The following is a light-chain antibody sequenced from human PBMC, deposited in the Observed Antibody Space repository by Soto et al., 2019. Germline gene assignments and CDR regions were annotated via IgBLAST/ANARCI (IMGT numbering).Light chain of an antibody. CDR2: NAS. J-gene: IGKJ4*01. V-gene: IGKV3-11*01. CDR3: QHRAGWPQALT. Sequence: EIVLTQSPGTLPSSPGKRATLSSSASQSVRNSLAWYPHKPDQATRLLIYNASNRATGIPARFSGSGWGTDFTLTIRSLEPEDFAVYFCQHRAGWPQALTFGGGTKVDIK. CDR1: QSVRNS.